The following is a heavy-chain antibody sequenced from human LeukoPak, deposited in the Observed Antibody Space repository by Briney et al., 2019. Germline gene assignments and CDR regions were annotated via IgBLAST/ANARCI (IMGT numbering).Heavy chain of an antibody. D-gene: IGHD6-19*01. V-gene: IGHV4-34*01. CDR1: GGSFSGYY. J-gene: IGHJ4*02. CDR2: INHSGST. Sequence: SETLSLTCAVYGGSFSGYYWSWIRQPPGKGLEWIGEINHSGSTNYNPSLKSRVTISVDTSKNQFSLKLSSVTAADTAVYYCARRGDYSGWYGGDYFDYWGQGTLVTVSS. CDR3: ARRGDYSGWYGGDYFDY.